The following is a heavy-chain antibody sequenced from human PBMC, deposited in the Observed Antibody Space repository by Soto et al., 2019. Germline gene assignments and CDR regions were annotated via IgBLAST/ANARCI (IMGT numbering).Heavy chain of an antibody. D-gene: IGHD3-22*01. J-gene: IGHJ4*02. V-gene: IGHV1-69*12. Sequence: QVQLVQSGAEVKKPGSSVKVSCKSSGGIFSNYAISWVRQAPGQGLEWMGGIIPRFGTANYTQMFQGRVTITADESTTTVYMELRSLRSEDTAMYYCARTVGYFDSRGHFRGYFDYWGQGTLVTVSS. CDR2: IIPRFGTA. CDR3: ARTVGYFDSRGHFRGYFDY. CDR1: GGIFSNYA.